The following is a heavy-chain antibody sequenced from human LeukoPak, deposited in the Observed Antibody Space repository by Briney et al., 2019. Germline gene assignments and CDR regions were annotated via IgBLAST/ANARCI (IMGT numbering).Heavy chain of an antibody. J-gene: IGHJ4*02. CDR3: TTETKLLWFGELLKRDY. D-gene: IGHD3-10*01. CDR2: ISGSGGST. CDR1: GFTFSSYA. Sequence: GGSLRLSCAASGFTFSSYAMSWVRQAPGKGLEWVSAISGSGGSTYYADSVKGRFTISRDNSKTTLYLQMNSLKTEDTAVYYCTTETKLLWFGELLKRDYWGQGTLVTVSS. V-gene: IGHV3-23*01.